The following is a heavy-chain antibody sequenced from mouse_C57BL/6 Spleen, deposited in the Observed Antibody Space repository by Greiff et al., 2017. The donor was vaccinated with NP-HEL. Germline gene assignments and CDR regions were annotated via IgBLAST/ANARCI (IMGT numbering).Heavy chain of an antibody. Sequence: EVKLLESGGGLVQPGGSLSLSCAASGFTFTDYYMSWVRQPPGKALEWLGFIRHKANGYTTEYSASVKGRFTISRDNSQSVLYLQMSALRDEDSATYYGARYPDEDYAMDYWGQGTSVTVSS. D-gene: IGHD2-3*01. CDR2: IRHKANGYTT. V-gene: IGHV7-3*01. CDR1: GFTFTDYY. CDR3: ARYPDEDYAMDY. J-gene: IGHJ4*01.